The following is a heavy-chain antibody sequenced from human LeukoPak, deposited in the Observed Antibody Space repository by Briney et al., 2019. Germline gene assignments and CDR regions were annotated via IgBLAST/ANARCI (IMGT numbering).Heavy chain of an antibody. J-gene: IGHJ5*02. CDR3: ARDYYYYGSGSYYSGISDP. D-gene: IGHD3-10*01. CDR1: GYTFTSYG. CDR2: ISAYNGNT. Sequence: ASVKVSCKASGYTFTSYGISWVRQPPGQGLEWMGWISAYNGNTNYAQKLQGRVTMTTDTSTSTAYMELRSLRSDDTAVYYCARDYYYYGSGSYYSGISDPWGQGTLVTVSS. V-gene: IGHV1-18*01.